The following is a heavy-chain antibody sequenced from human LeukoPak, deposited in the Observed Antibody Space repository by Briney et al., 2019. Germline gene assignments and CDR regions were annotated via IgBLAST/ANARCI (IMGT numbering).Heavy chain of an antibody. Sequence: GGSLRLSCAASGFTFSDYYVSWIRQAPGKGLEWVSYISSSGSTVYYADSVKGRFTISRDSAKNSLYLQMNSLRAEDTAVYYCAKELVGTSPRGWFDPWGQGTLVTVSS. CDR3: AKELVGTSPRGWFDP. J-gene: IGHJ5*02. D-gene: IGHD1-26*01. V-gene: IGHV3-11*01. CDR1: GFTFSDYY. CDR2: ISSSGSTV.